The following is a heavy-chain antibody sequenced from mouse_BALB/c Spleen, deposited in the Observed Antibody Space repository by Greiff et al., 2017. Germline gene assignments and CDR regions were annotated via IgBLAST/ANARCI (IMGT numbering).Heavy chain of an antibody. Sequence: QVQLQQSGAELVRPGVSVKISCKGSGYTFTDYAMHWVKQSHAKSLEWIGVISTYYGDASYNQKFKGKATMTVDKSSSTAYMELARLTSEDSAIYYCARWKDYGSSYAMDYWGQGTSVTVSS. D-gene: IGHD1-1*01. CDR2: ISTYYGDA. V-gene: IGHV1S137*01. J-gene: IGHJ4*01. CDR3: ARWKDYGSSYAMDY. CDR1: GYTFTDYA.